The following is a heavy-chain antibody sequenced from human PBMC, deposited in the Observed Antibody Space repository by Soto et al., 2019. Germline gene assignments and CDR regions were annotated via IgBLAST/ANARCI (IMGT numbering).Heavy chain of an antibody. J-gene: IGHJ6*03. Sequence: SETLSLTCTVSGGSISSYYWSWIRQPPGKGLEWIGYIYYSGSTNYNPSLKSRVTISVDTSKNQFSLKLSSVTAADTAVYYCATTSGYDAGGYYYYMDVWGKGTTVTVSS. CDR3: ATTSGYDAGGYYYYMDV. CDR1: GGSISSYY. CDR2: IYYSGST. D-gene: IGHD5-12*01. V-gene: IGHV4-59*08.